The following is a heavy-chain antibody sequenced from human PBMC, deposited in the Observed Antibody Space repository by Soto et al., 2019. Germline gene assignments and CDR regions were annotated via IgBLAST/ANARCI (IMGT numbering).Heavy chain of an antibody. CDR3: AKCGDGYNLGAFDI. J-gene: IGHJ3*02. Sequence: GGSLRLSCAASGFTFSSYAMGWVHQAPGKGLEWVSAISGSGGGTYYADSVKGRFTISRDNSKNTLYLQMNSLRAEDTAVYYCAKCGDGYNLGAFDIWGQGTMVTVSS. CDR1: GFTFSSYA. CDR2: ISGSGGGT. D-gene: IGHD5-12*01. V-gene: IGHV3-23*01.